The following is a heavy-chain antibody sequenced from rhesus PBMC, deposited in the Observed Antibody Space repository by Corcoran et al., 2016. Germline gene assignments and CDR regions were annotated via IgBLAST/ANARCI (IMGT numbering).Heavy chain of an antibody. CDR3: ASSDWGDYADWYFDL. CDR1: GYTFTDYY. D-gene: IGHD3-34*01. CDR2: INPNNGNT. J-gene: IGHJ2*01. V-gene: IGHV1S2*01. Sequence: QVQLVQSGAEVKKPGSSVKVSCKASGYTFTDYYMHWVRQAPRKELEWMEWINPNNGNTKNAQKFQGRVTLTRDTSTSTAYMELSSLRSEDTAVYYWASSDWGDYADWYFDLWGPGTPITISS.